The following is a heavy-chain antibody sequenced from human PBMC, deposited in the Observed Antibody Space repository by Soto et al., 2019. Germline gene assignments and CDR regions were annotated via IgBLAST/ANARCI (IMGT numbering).Heavy chain of an antibody. CDR1: GGTFSSYA. D-gene: IGHD4-4*01. V-gene: IGHV1-69*06. CDR3: ARDTGDYNPLNYYYGMDV. J-gene: IGHJ6*02. Sequence: QVQLVQSGAEVKKPGSSVKVSCKASGGTFSSYAISWVRQAPGQGLEWMGGIIPIFGTANYAQKFQGRVTITADKSTSTAYMELSSLRSEDTAVYYCARDTGDYNPLNYYYGMDVWGQGTTVTVSS. CDR2: IIPIFGTA.